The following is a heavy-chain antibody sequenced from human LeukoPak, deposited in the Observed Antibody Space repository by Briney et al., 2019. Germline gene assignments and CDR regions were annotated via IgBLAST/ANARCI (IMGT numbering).Heavy chain of an antibody. V-gene: IGHV4-28*01. CDR1: GYSISSSNW. D-gene: IGHD5-12*01. Sequence: SDTLSLTCAGSGYSISSSNWWGWIRQPPGQGLEWLGYIYYSGSTYYNPSLKSRVTMSVDTSKNQFSLKLSSVTAVDTAVYYCATGSLRGYSGYDLEFDYWGQGTLVTVSS. J-gene: IGHJ4*02. CDR2: IYYSGST. CDR3: ATGSLRGYSGYDLEFDY.